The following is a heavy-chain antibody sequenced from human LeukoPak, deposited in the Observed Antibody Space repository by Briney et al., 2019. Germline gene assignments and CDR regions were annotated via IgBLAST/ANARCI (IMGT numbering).Heavy chain of an antibody. V-gene: IGHV4-59*08. CDR3: AKHSFDSGGYYDE. CDR1: GGPINSHY. Sequence: SSETLSLTCTVSGGPINSHYWSWIRQPPGKGLEWIGYIYYSGSPKYYNPSLKSRVTISVDTSTNQFSLKMRSVTAADTAVHYCAKHSFDSGGYYDEWGQGTLVTVSS. CDR2: IYYSGSP. J-gene: IGHJ4*02. D-gene: IGHD3-22*01.